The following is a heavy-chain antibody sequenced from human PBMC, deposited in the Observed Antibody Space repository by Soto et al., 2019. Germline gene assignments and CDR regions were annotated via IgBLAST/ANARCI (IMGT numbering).Heavy chain of an antibody. V-gene: IGHV3-21*01. CDR3: ARDLCSSTSCYYFDY. CDR1: GFTFSSYS. J-gene: IGHJ4*02. Sequence: EVQLVASGGGLVKPGGSLRLSCAASGFTFSSYSMNWVRQAPGKGLEWVSSISSSSSYIYYADSVKGRFTISRDNAKNSLYLQMNSLRAEDTAVYYCARDLCSSTSCYYFDYWGQGTLVTVSS. D-gene: IGHD2-2*01. CDR2: ISSSSSYI.